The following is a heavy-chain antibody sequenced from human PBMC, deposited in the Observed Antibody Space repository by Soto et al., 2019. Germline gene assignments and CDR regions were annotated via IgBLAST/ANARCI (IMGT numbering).Heavy chain of an antibody. CDR2: IYYLGNT. J-gene: IGHJ4*02. Sequence: ASETLSLTCTVSGGSISSSSYYGGLIRQPPGKGLEWIGNIYYLGNTFYNPSLRSRVTISSDKSKNQFSLKLSSVTAADTAVYYCASHDYGDYVDYWGQGTLVTVSS. V-gene: IGHV4-39*01. CDR3: ASHDYGDYVDY. D-gene: IGHD4-17*01. CDR1: GGSISSSSYY.